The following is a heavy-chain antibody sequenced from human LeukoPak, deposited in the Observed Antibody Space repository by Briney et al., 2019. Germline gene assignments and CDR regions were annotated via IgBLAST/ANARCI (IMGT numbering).Heavy chain of an antibody. J-gene: IGHJ4*02. CDR3: ARIARYYYGSGSYFDY. CDR2: IDWDDDK. D-gene: IGHD3-10*01. V-gene: IGHV2-70*01. Sequence: SGPALLNPTQTLTLTCSFSGFSLSTTGLGVSWIRQPTGKALEWLALIDWDDDKYYSTSLKTRLTTSKDTSKNQVVLTMTNMDPVDTATYYCARIARYYYGSGSYFDYWGQGTLVTVSS. CDR1: GFSLSTTGLG.